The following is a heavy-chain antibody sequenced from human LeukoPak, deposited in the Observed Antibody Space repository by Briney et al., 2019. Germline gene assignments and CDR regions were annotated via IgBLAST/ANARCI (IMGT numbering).Heavy chain of an antibody. CDR1: GGTFSSYA. V-gene: IGHV1-69*13. D-gene: IGHD3-3*01. CDR3: ARGLRLYYDFWSGSQGYYFDY. J-gene: IGHJ4*02. Sequence: SVKVSCKASGGTFSSYAISWVRQAPGQGLEWMGGIIPIFGTANYAQKFQGRVTITADESTSTAYMELSSLRSEDTAVYYCARGLRLYYDFWSGSQGYYFDYWGQGTLVTVSS. CDR2: IIPIFGTA.